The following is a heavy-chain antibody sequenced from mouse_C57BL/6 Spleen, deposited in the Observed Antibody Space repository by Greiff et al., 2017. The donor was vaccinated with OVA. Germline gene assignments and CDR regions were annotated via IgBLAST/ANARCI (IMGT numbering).Heavy chain of an antibody. CDR3: AKGSRTGTSSYYFDY. J-gene: IGHJ2*01. CDR2: IYPGDGDT. D-gene: IGHD4-1*01. CDR1: GYAFSSSW. V-gene: IGHV1-82*01. Sequence: VQLQQSGPELVKPGASVKISCKASGYAFSSSWMNWVKQRPGKGLEWIGRIYPGDGDTNYNGKFKGKATLTADKSSSTAYMQLSSLTSEDSAVYFCAKGSRTGTSSYYFDYWGQGTTLTVSS.